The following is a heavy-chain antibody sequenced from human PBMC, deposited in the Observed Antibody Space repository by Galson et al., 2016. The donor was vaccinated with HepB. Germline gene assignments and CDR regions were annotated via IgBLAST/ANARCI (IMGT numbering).Heavy chain of an antibody. D-gene: IGHD6-19*01. Sequence: SLRLSCAASGFSFSNHWMIWGRQAPGKGLEWVAQMNQDGSQKDYVDSVKGRFTISRDSAKNSLYLQMNSLRDEDTAVYYCTRSYGQRLANDAFDIWGQGTLVSVSS. V-gene: IGHV3-7*04. CDR3: TRSYGQRLANDAFDI. CDR2: MNQDGSQK. J-gene: IGHJ3*02. CDR1: GFSFSNHW.